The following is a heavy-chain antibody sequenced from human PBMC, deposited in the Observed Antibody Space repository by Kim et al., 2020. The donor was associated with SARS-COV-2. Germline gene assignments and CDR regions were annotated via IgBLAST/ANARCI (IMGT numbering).Heavy chain of an antibody. CDR2: VSYSGRN. Sequence: SETLSLTCTVSGASISSNGYFWAWVRQPTGKGLEWIGSVSYSGRNYSNPSLERRVTPSLDTSQTQFSLQLTSVTAADTAVYPGARLSAFTGSYTSYYFD. CDR3: ARLSAFTGSYTSYYFD. J-gene: IGHJ4*01. V-gene: IGHV4-39*01. D-gene: IGHD3-10*01. CDR1: GASISSNGYF.